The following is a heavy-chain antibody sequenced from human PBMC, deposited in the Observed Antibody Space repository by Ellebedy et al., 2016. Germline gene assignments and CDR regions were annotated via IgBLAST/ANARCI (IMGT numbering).Heavy chain of an antibody. CDR3: ARDLSGSYYGAFDI. Sequence: GGSLRLSCAASGFTVSSNYMSWVRQAPGKGLEWVSVIYSGGSTYYADSVKGRFTISRDNSKNTLYLQMNSLRAEDTAVYYCARDLSGSYYGAFDIWGQGTMVTVSS. V-gene: IGHV3-66*01. CDR2: IYSGGST. D-gene: IGHD1-26*01. CDR1: GFTVSSNY. J-gene: IGHJ3*02.